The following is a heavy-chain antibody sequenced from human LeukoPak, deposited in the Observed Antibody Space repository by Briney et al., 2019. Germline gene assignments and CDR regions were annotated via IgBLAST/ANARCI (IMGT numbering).Heavy chain of an antibody. CDR1: GGTFSSYA. CDR2: IIPIFGTA. D-gene: IGHD6-13*01. Sequence: SVKVSCKASGGTFSSYAISWVRQAPGQGLEWMGGIIPIFGTANYAQKFQGRVTITAGESTSTAYMELSSLRSEDTAVYYCARPESVIAAAGLDAFDIWGQGTMVTVSS. CDR3: ARPESVIAAAGLDAFDI. V-gene: IGHV1-69*13. J-gene: IGHJ3*02.